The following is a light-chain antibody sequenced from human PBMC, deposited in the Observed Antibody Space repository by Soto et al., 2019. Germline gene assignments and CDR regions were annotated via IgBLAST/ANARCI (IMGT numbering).Light chain of an antibody. CDR2: EVS. CDR1: NNDIGGYTY. CDR3: SSYTSSTTRVV. V-gene: IGLV2-14*01. J-gene: IGLJ3*02. Sequence: QSVLTQPPSASGSPGQSVTISCTGTNNDIGGYTYVSWYQQLPGKAPKLMIYEVSNRPSGVSNRFSGSKSGNSASLTISGLQAEDEADYYCSSYTSSTTRVVFGGGTKLTVL.